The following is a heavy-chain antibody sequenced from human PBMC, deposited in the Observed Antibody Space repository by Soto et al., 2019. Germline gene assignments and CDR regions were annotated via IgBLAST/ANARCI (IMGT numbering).Heavy chain of an antibody. J-gene: IGHJ6*03. CDR2: ISSSSSYI. D-gene: IGHD2-15*01. CDR3: AREAGKNCSGGSCYPHPSPRYYLDV. Sequence: KGLEWGSSISSSSSYIYYAESVKGRFIISRDNAKNSLYLQMNSLRAEDTAVYYCAREAGKNCSGGSCYPHPSPRYYLDV. V-gene: IGHV3-21*01.